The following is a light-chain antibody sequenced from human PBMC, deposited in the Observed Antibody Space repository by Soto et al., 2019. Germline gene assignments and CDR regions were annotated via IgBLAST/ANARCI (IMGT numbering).Light chain of an antibody. J-gene: IGLJ2*01. Sequence: NFMLTQPHSVSESPGKTVTISCTRSSGSIASNYVRWYQQRPGSAPTTVIYEDNQRPSGVPDRFSGSIDSSSNSASLTISGLKTEDEADYYCQSYDSSNLHVVFGGGTKLTVL. CDR3: QSYDSSNLHVV. CDR2: EDN. V-gene: IGLV6-57*04. CDR1: SGSIASNY.